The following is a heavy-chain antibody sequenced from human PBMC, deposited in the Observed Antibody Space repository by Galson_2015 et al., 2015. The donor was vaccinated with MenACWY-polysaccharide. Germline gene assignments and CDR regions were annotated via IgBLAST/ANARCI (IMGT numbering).Heavy chain of an antibody. Sequence: SLRLSCAASGFTFSSYAMSWVRQAPGKGLEWVSAISGSGGSTYYADSVKGRFTISRDNSKNTLYLQMNSLRAEDTAVYYCAKSYSGSYDYPDYWGQGTLVTVSS. D-gene: IGHD1-26*01. CDR1: GFTFSSYA. CDR2: ISGSGGST. J-gene: IGHJ4*02. CDR3: AKSYSGSYDYPDY. V-gene: IGHV3-23*01.